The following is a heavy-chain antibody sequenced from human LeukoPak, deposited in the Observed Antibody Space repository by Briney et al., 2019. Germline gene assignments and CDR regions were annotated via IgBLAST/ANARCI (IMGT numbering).Heavy chain of an antibody. CDR1: GFTFSSYS. CDR2: ISSSSSTI. V-gene: IGHV3-48*01. J-gene: IGHJ6*03. CDR3: ATLPVVPAARSLYYYYMDV. Sequence: GGSLRLSRAASGFTFSSYSMNWVRQAPGKGLEWVSYISSSSSTIYYADSVKGRFTISRDNAKNSLYLQMNSLRAEDTAVYYCATLPVVPAARSLYYYYMDVWGKGTTVTVSS. D-gene: IGHD2-2*01.